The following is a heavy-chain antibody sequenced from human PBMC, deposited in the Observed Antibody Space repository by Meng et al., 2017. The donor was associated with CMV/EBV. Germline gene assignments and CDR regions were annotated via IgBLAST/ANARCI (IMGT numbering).Heavy chain of an antibody. CDR1: GYAFTGYY. D-gene: IGHD1-26*01. V-gene: IGHV1-2*02. J-gene: IGHJ4*02. CDR2: INPNSGGT. CDR3: SRGNTINSGSYFYYFDY. Sequence: SVKVSCKASGYAFTGYYLFWVRQGPGQGLEWMGWINPNSGGTNYAQKFQSRVTMTRDTSISTAYMELSRLRSDDTAVYYCSRGNTINSGSYFYYFDYWGQGTLVTVSS.